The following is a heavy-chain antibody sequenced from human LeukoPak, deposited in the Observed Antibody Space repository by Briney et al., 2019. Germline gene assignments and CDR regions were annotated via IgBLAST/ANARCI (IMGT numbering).Heavy chain of an antibody. V-gene: IGHV3-7*01. CDR2: IKEDGSEK. CDR1: EFTFSDYW. D-gene: IGHD7-27*01. Sequence: QTGGSLRLSCAASEFTFSDYWMSWVRQAPGKGPEGVANIKEDGSEKQHMDSVKGRFTVSRDNAKNSLFLQMNSLRLEDTAVYYCATYKNWVAGDVWGQGTTVSVSS. CDR3: ATYKNWVAGDV. J-gene: IGHJ6*02.